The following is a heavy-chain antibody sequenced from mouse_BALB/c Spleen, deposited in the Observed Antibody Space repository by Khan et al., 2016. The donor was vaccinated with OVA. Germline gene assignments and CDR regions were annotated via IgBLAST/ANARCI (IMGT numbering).Heavy chain of an antibody. CDR2: INPTNGYT. Sequence: VQLQQSGAELARPGASVKMSCKASGYTFTSYTMHWVKQRPGQGLDWIGYINPTNGYTNYNQKFKDKATLTADKSSRTAYMQLSSLTSDDPAVYYSSSDGAYYSDGGWFAYWCQGTLVTVSA. J-gene: IGHJ3*01. CDR3: SSDGAYYSDGGWFAY. CDR1: GYTFTSYT. V-gene: IGHV1-4*01. D-gene: IGHD2-12*01.